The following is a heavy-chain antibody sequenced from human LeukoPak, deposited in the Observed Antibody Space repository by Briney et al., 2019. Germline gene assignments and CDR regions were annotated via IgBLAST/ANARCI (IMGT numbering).Heavy chain of an antibody. D-gene: IGHD3-10*01. CDR2: INTKGAST. J-gene: IGHJ5*02. V-gene: IGHV1-2*02. CDR3: ARDAEYGSGSMWLLDP. Sequence: ASMKVSCKASGYTFSDYYIHWVRQSPGQGLEWMGWINTKGASTKYAQKFQGRVTMTRDTSINTVYMELSRLTSDDTAIYYCARDAEYGSGSMWLLDPWGEGTQVTVSS. CDR1: GYTFSDYY.